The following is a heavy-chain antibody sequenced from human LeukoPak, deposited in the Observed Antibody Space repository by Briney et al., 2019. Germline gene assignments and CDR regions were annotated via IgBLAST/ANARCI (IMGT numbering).Heavy chain of an antibody. Sequence: GGSLRLSCAASGFTFSNYWMSWIRQAPGKGLEWVAIIKQDGSEKYSVDSVKGRFIISRDNAKNSLYLQMNRLRVEDTALYYCARDSLEYTTSSAAYWGQGALVTVSS. CDR2: IKQDGSEK. CDR3: ARDSLEYTTSSAAY. CDR1: GFTFSNYW. V-gene: IGHV3-7*01. D-gene: IGHD6-13*01. J-gene: IGHJ4*02.